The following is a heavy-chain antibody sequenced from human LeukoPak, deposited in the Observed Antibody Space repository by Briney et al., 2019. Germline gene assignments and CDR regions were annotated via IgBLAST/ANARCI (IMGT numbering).Heavy chain of an antibody. CDR3: ARAQYGSGSYYNVYFDY. Sequence: GGSLRLSCAASGFTFSSYGMHWVRQAPGKGLEWVAVIWYDGSNKYYADSVKGRFTISRDNSKNTLYPQMNSLRAEDTAVYYCARAQYGSGSYYNVYFDYWGQGTLVTVSS. CDR1: GFTFSSYG. V-gene: IGHV3-33*01. J-gene: IGHJ4*02. CDR2: IWYDGSNK. D-gene: IGHD3-10*01.